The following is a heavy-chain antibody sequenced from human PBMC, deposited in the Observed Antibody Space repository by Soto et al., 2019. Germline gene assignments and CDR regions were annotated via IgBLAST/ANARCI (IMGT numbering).Heavy chain of an antibody. Sequence: QVQLVQSGAEVKKPGSSVKVSWKASGGTFSSYAISWVRQAPGQGLEWMGGIIPIFGTPDYAQKFQGRVTITADESTSTAYMELISLRSEYTAVYYCAFTLSASYYYGMDVWDQGTTVTVSS. CDR1: GGTFSSYA. V-gene: IGHV1-69*12. CDR2: IIPIFGTP. D-gene: IGHD3-16*01. J-gene: IGHJ6*02. CDR3: AFTLSASYYYGMDV.